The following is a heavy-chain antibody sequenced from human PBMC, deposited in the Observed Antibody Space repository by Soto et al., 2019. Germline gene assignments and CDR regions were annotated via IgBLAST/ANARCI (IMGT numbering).Heavy chain of an antibody. V-gene: IGHV3-30-3*01. J-gene: IGHJ4*02. Sequence: QVQLVESGGGVVQPGRSLRLSCAASGFTFSSYAMHWVRQAPGKGLEWVAVISYDGSNKYYADSVKGRFTISRDNSKNTLSLQMNSLRAEYTSVYYCARDPMVRYYASVSYYFDYWGQGTLVTVSS. CDR2: ISYDGSNK. D-gene: IGHD3-10*01. CDR3: ARDPMVRYYASVSYYFDY. CDR1: GFTFSSYA.